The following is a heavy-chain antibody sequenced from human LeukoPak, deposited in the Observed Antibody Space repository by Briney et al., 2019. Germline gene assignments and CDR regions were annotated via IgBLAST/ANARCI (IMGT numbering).Heavy chain of an antibody. V-gene: IGHV1-2*02. CDR2: IDPNSGDT. J-gene: IGHJ4*02. Sequence: GASVKVSCKASGYSFTGYFIHWVRQAPGQGLEGMGCIDPNSGDTKYAQKFQGRVSMPRDTSTRTAYMELSRLRSDDTAVYFCARSGSTGYSLDYWGQGTLVTVSS. CDR3: ARSGSTGYSLDY. CDR1: GYSFTGYF. D-gene: IGHD3-22*01.